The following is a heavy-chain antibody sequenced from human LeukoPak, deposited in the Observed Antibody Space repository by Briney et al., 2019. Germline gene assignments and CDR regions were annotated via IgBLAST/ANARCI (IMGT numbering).Heavy chain of an antibody. CDR1: GYTFTSYA. CDR2: INTNTGNP. Sequence: GASLKVSCKASGYTFTSYAMNWVRQTPGQGLEWMGWINTNTGNPTYAQGFTGRFVFSLDTSVSTAYLQISSLKAEDTAVYYCARGTVSGVWYLLYSYGMDVWGQGTTVTVSS. V-gene: IGHV7-4-1*02. CDR3: ARGTVSGVWYLLYSYGMDV. J-gene: IGHJ6*02. D-gene: IGHD2-15*01.